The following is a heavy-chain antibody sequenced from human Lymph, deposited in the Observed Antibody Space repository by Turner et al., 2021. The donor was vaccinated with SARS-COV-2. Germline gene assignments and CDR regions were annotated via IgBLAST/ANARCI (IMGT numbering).Heavy chain of an antibody. CDR2: VDPEDGET. D-gene: IGHD1-1*01. CDR1: GYTLPELS. Sequence: QVQLVQPGAEVKKPGASVKVSCKVSGYTLPELSIRWVRQAPGKGLEWMGGVDPEDGETIYAQKFQGRVTMTEDTSTDTAYMEMSSLRSEDTAVYYCATLKSNWKILTGRYYFDFWGQGTLVTVSS. CDR3: ATLKSNWKILTGRYYFDF. J-gene: IGHJ4*02. V-gene: IGHV1-24*01.